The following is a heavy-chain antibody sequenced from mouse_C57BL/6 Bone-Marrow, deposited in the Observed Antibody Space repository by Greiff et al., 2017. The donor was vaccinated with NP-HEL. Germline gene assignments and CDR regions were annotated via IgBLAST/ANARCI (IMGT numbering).Heavy chain of an antibody. J-gene: IGHJ4*01. CDR1: GYTFTSYW. CDR3: ATLAYYSNYFYAMDY. V-gene: IGHV1-64*01. CDR2: IHPNSGST. D-gene: IGHD2-5*01. Sequence: QVQLQQPGAELVKPGASVKLSCKASGYTFTSYWMHWVKQRPGQGLEWIGMIHPNSGSTTYNEKFKSKATLTVANSSSTAYMQLISLTSEDSAVYYCATLAYYSNYFYAMDYWGQGTSVTVSS.